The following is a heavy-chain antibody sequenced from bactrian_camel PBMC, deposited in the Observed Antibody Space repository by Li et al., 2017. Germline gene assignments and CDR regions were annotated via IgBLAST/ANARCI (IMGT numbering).Heavy chain of an antibody. V-gene: IGHV3S1*01. J-gene: IGHJ6*01. CDR1: GYTYSSYC. CDR2: ICTGDGRA. Sequence: VQLVESGGGSVQAGGSLRLSCAFSGYTYSSYCMAWFRQAPGNEREAVAAICTGDGRAYYHDSENDSVKGRSTISRDNAKNTLYLQLNSLKTEDTAMYYCARGSSGYIYFTADFGYWGQGTQVTVS. CDR3: ARGSSGYIYFTADFGY. D-gene: IGHD2*01.